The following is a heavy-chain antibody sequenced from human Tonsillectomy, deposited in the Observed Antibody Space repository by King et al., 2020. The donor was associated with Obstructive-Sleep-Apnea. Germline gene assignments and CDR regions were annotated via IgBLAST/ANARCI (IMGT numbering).Heavy chain of an antibody. CDR1: GFTFSSYI. CDR2: ISSSSSYI. CDR3: ARDPNYYVSSGTSWFDP. J-gene: IGHJ5*02. Sequence: VQLVQSGGGLVKPGGSLRLSCAASGFTFSSYIMNWVRQAPGKGLEWVSSISSSSSYIYYADSVKGRVTISRDNATNSLYLHMNSLRAEDTAVYYCARDPNYYVSSGTSWFDPWVQGTLVTVSS. D-gene: IGHD3-22*01. V-gene: IGHV3-21*01.